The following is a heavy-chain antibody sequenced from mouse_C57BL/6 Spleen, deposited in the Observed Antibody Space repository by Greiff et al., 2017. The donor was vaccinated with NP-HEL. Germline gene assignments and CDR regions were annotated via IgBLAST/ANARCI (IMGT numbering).Heavy chain of an antibody. CDR1: GFTFNTYA. J-gene: IGHJ4*01. Sequence: EVKLMESGGGLVQPKGSLKLSCAASGFTFNTYAMHWVRQAPGKGLEWVARIRSKSSNYATYYADSVKDRFTISRDDSQSMLYLQMNNLKTEDTAMYYCVRERIYYDYDDEGVGYAMDYWGQGTSVTVSS. D-gene: IGHD2-4*01. V-gene: IGHV10-3*01. CDR2: IRSKSSNYAT. CDR3: VRERIYYDYDDEGVGYAMDY.